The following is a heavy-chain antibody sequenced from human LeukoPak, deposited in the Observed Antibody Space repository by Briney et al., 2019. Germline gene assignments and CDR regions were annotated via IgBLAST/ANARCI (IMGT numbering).Heavy chain of an antibody. Sequence: SETLSLTCTVSGGSISSYYWSWIRQPPGKGLEWIGGIYYSGSTNYNPSLKSRVTISVDTSKNQFSLKLSSVTAADTAVYYCARDPGITIFGVVQTYFDYWGQGTLVTVSS. D-gene: IGHD3-3*01. V-gene: IGHV4-59*01. CDR2: IYYSGST. CDR3: ARDPGITIFGVVQTYFDY. J-gene: IGHJ4*02. CDR1: GGSISSYY.